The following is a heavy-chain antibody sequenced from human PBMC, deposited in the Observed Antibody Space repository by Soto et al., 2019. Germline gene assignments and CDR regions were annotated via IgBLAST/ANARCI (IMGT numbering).Heavy chain of an antibody. CDR3: ARYDYSNYYYYGMEV. D-gene: IGHD4-4*01. J-gene: IGHJ6*02. CDR1: GDSISSYS. V-gene: IGHV4-59*12. CDR2: ISYSGTT. Sequence: SETLSLTCTVSGDSISSYSWSWIRQPPGMGLEWIASISYSGTTNYNSSLKSRVTMSVDTSKNQFSLKLSSVTAADTAVYYCARYDYSNYYYYGMEVWGQGTTVTVSS.